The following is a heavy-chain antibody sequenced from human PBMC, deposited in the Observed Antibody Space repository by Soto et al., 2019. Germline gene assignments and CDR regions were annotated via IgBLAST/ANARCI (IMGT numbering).Heavy chain of an antibody. CDR1: GGTFNSYS. J-gene: IGHJ5*02. V-gene: IGHV1-69*01. Sequence: QVQLVQSGAEVKTPGSSVKVSCKASGGTFNSYSIDWVRQAPGQGVEWMGGIIPMSGRPNYAQRFQGRVTFSANQSTNTVYMEVNSLTHAGTAVYYCTRRGRQAANWCDPWGQGTLVTVSS. CDR3: TRRGRQAANWCDP. CDR2: IIPMSGRP.